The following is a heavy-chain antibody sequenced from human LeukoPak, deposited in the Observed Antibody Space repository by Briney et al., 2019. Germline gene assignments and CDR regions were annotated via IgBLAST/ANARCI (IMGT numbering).Heavy chain of an antibody. D-gene: IGHD6-13*01. CDR1: GYTFTSYA. V-gene: IGHV1-3*01. CDR2: INAGNGNT. J-gene: IGHJ3*02. CDR3: AIPGAAETPLDAFDI. Sequence: GASVKVSCKASGYTFTSYAMHWVRQAPGQRLEWMGWINAGNGNTKYSQKFQGRVTITRDTSASTAYMELSSLRSEDTAVYYCAIPGAAETPLDAFDIWGQGTMVTVSS.